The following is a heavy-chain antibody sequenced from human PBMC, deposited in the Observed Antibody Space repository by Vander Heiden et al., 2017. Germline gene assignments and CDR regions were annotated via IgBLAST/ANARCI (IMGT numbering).Heavy chain of an antibody. D-gene: IGHD6-13*01. V-gene: IGHV4-34*01. CDR1: GGSFSGYY. Sequence: QVQLQQWGAGLLKPSETLSLTCAVYGGSFSGYYWSWIRQPPGKGLEWIGEINHSGSTNYNPSLKSRVTISVDTSKYQFSLKLSSVTAADTAVYYCARVGRYSSSWYLKNAFDIWGQGTMVTVSS. J-gene: IGHJ3*02. CDR3: ARVGRYSSSWYLKNAFDI. CDR2: INHSGST.